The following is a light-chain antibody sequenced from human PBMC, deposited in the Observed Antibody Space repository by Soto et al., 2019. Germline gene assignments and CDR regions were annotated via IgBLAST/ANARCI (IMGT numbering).Light chain of an antibody. V-gene: IGKV3-20*01. Sequence: EIVLTQSPGTLSLSPGERATLSCRAIQSVSSSYLAWYQQKPGQAPRLLIYGASSRATGIPDRFSGSGSGTEFTLTISSLQSEDFAVYYCQLYYKWPPETFGQGTKVDIK. J-gene: IGKJ2*01. CDR3: QLYYKWPPET. CDR1: QSVSSSY. CDR2: GAS.